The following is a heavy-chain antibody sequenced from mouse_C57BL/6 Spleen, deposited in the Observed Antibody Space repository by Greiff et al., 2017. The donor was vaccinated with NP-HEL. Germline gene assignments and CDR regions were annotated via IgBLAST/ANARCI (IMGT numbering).Heavy chain of an antibody. CDR2: IDPSDSYT. CDR3: ARGLLHYAMDY. Sequence: QVQLQQPGAELVKPGASVKLSCKASGYTFTSYWMQWVKQRPGQGLEWIGEIDPSDSYTNYNQKFKGKATLTVDTSSSTAYMQLSSLTSEDSAVYYCARGLLHYAMDYWGQGTSVTVSP. J-gene: IGHJ4*01. CDR1: GYTFTSYW. V-gene: IGHV1-50*01. D-gene: IGHD1-1*01.